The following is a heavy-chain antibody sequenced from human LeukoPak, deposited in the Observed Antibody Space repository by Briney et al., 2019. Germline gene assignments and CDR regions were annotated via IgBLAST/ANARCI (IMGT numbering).Heavy chain of an antibody. J-gene: IGHJ4*02. V-gene: IGHV4-4*07. Sequence: PSETLSLTCTVSGRSISSYYWSWIRQPAGKGLEWIGRIYTSGSTNYNPSLKSRVTMSVDTSKNQFSLKLSSVTAADTAVYYCARDTYYYDSSGYSLFDYWGQGTLVTVSS. D-gene: IGHD3-22*01. CDR3: ARDTYYYDSSGYSLFDY. CDR2: IYTSGST. CDR1: GRSISSYY.